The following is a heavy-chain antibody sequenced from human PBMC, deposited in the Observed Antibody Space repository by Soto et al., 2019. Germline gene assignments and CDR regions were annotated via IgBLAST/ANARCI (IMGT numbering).Heavy chain of an antibody. CDR1: GFTLSSYA. Sequence: SGGSLRRSCAASGFTLSSYAMSWVRQAPGKGLEWVSTNSDSGNSTYSADSVKGRFTISRDNSKNTLYLQMNSLRAEDTAVYYCARDRYGDPLWGQDDFDYWGQGTLVTVSS. CDR3: ARDRYGDPLWGQDDFDY. D-gene: IGHD4-17*01. V-gene: IGHV3-23*01. CDR2: NSDSGNST. J-gene: IGHJ4*02.